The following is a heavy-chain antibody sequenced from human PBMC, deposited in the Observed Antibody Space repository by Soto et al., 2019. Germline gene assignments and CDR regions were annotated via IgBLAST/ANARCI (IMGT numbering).Heavy chain of an antibody. CDR1: GFTFSDHW. Sequence: EVQLAESGGVLVQPGGSLRLSCVASGFTFSDHWMHWVRQAPGKGLVWVSRINSGGSRTNYADSVKGRFTISRDNAKNTLYLEMNSLSLEDTAVYYCARGNCSGDTCLLVGTHWGRGTLVTVSS. V-gene: IGHV3-74*01. D-gene: IGHD2-21*02. J-gene: IGHJ4*02. CDR3: ARGNCSGDTCLLVGTH. CDR2: INSGGSRT.